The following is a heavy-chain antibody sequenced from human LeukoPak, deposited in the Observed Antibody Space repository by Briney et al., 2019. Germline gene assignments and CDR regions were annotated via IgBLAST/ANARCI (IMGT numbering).Heavy chain of an antibody. Sequence: GGSLRLSCAASGFTFDDYAMHWVRQAPGKGLEWVSGINWNSGSVDYADSVKGRFTISRDNAKNSVHLQMNSLRAEDTAVYYCARVVHYGSGPAVGWGQGTLVTVSS. J-gene: IGHJ4*02. CDR1: GFTFDDYA. CDR3: ARVVHYGSGPAVG. D-gene: IGHD3-10*01. V-gene: IGHV3-9*01. CDR2: INWNSGSV.